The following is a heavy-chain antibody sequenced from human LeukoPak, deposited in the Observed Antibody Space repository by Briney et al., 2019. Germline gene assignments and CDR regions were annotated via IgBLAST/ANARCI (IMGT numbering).Heavy chain of an antibody. J-gene: IGHJ4*02. CDR2: XSGSGGNI. CDR1: XXXXXSXT. CDR3: AASLPNIVVVPATKGPFGY. V-gene: IGHV3-23*01. Sequence: SXXLSCAASXXXXXSXTMSXVXQXPGXGXXWXXXXSGSGGNIHYADSVKGRFTISRDNSKNTLYLQMNSLRAEDTAVYYCAASLPNIVVVPATKGPFGYWGQGALVTVSS. D-gene: IGHD2-2*01.